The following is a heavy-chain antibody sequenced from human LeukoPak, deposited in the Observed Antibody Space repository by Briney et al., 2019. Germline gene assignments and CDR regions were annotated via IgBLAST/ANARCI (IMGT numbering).Heavy chain of an antibody. Sequence: GGSLRLSCAASGFTFSSYAMSWVRQAPGKVLEWVSAISGSGGSTYYADSVKGRFTISRDNSKNTLYLQMNSLRAEDTAVYYCAKLGYCSGGSCYALYDYWGHGTLVTVSS. CDR3: AKLGYCSGGSCYALYDY. D-gene: IGHD2-15*01. CDR1: GFTFSSYA. CDR2: ISGSGGST. V-gene: IGHV3-23*01. J-gene: IGHJ4*01.